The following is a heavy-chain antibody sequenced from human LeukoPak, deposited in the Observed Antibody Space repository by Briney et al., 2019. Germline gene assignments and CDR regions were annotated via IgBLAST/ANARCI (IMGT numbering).Heavy chain of an antibody. CDR1: GFTFADYG. J-gene: IGHJ5*02. CDR3: ARVGSLTTVTTLYNWFDP. Sequence: GSLRLSCAASGFTFADYGMSWVRQAPGKGLEWVSGINWNGGSTGYADSVKGRFTISRDNAKNSLYLQMNSLRAEDTALYYCARVGSLTTVTTLYNWFDPWGQGTLVTVSS. V-gene: IGHV3-20*04. CDR2: INWNGGST. D-gene: IGHD4-17*01.